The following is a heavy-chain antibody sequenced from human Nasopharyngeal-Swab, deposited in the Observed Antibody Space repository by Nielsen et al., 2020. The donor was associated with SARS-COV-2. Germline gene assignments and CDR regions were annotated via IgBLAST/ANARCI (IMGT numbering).Heavy chain of an antibody. V-gene: IGHV3-23*01. J-gene: IGHJ4*02. Sequence: GESLKISCAASGFTFSSYAMSWVRQAPGKGLEWVSAITSSGANTYYADSVKGRFTISRDNSKNTLYLQMNSLRADDTAVYYCAKDRSGSYDYWGQGTLVTVSS. CDR1: GFTFSSYA. D-gene: IGHD1-26*01. CDR3: AKDRSGSYDY. CDR2: ITSSGANT.